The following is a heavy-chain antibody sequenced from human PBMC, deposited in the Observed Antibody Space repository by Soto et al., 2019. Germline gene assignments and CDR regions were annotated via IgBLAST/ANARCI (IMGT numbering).Heavy chain of an antibody. J-gene: IGHJ5*02. V-gene: IGHV4-59*01. CDR3: VRGGASSKGLDP. CDR2: ISYSGST. CDR1: GASISSDF. Sequence: QVHLQESGPGLVKPSETLSLTCTVSGASISSDFWSWIRQPPGKGLEWIAYISYSGSTNYNPSLKSRVTISVDTSNNQFSLKVSSVTAADTAVYYCVRGGASSKGLDPWGQGTLVTVSS.